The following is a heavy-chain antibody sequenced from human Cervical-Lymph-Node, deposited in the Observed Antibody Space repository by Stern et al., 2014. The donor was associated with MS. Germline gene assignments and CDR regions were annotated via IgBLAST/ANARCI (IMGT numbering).Heavy chain of an antibody. CDR3: ARIAVAGSFDY. J-gene: IGHJ4*02. CDR2: IFPDDSDT. CDR1: GYRFTSYW. Sequence: VQLVQSGAEVKKVGESLKISCKTSGYRFTSYWFAWVRQMPGKGLEWMGIIFPDDSDTRYSPSFQGQVSISADKSSSTAYLQWSSLKASDTATYYCARIAVAGSFDYWGQGAPVTVSS. V-gene: IGHV5-51*01. D-gene: IGHD6-19*01.